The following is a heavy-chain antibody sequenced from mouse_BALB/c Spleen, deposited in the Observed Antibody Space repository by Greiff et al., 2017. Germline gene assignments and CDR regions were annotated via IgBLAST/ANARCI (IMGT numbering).Heavy chain of an antibody. CDR2: IYPGNVNT. V-gene: IGHV1S56*01. CDR3: ARWPPSRTEDYYAMDY. Sequence: QVQLQQSGPELVKPGASVRISCKASGYTFTSYYIHWVKQRPGQGLEWIGWIYPGNVNTKYNEKFKGKATLTADKSSSTAYMQLSSLTSEDSAVYFCARWPPSRTEDYYAMDYWGQGTSVTVSS. J-gene: IGHJ4*01. CDR1: GYTFTSYY.